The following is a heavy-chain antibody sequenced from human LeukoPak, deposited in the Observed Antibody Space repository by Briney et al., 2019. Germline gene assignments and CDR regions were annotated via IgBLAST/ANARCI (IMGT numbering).Heavy chain of an antibody. D-gene: IGHD6-19*01. CDR2: IIPIFGTA. V-gene: IGHV1-69*13. Sequence: GASVKVSCKASGGTFSSYAISWVRQAPGQGLEWMGGIIPIFGTANYAQKFQGRVTITADESTSTAYMELSSLRSEDTAVYYCAREDVAVAGTNAFDIWGQGTMVTVSS. J-gene: IGHJ3*02. CDR1: GGTFSSYA. CDR3: AREDVAVAGTNAFDI.